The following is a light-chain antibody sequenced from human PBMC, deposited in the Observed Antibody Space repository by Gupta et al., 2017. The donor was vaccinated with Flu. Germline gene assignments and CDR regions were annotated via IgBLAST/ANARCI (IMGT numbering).Light chain of an antibody. CDR1: SSHVGGYNY. CDR2: EVS. J-gene: IGLJ3*02. Sequence: QSALTQPASVSGSPLQSITISCTGTSSHVGGYNYVSWYQQHPGKAPKLMIYEVSNRTSGVDNRFSGSKAGNTASLTISGLQAEDEADYYCSSYTSSSTLVFGGGTKLTVL. CDR3: SSYTSSSTLV. V-gene: IGLV2-14*01.